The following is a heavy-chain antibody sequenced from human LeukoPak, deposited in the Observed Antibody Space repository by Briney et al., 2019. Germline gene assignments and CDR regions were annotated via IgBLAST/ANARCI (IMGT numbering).Heavy chain of an antibody. CDR1: GFTFSSYA. Sequence: GGSLRLSCAASGFTFSSYAMHWVRQAPGKGLEWVAVISYDGSNTYYADSVKGRFTISRDNPENTLYLQLNSLRAEDSAVYYCARDSTYYYGSGSSGPHYFDSWGQGTLVTVSS. J-gene: IGHJ4*02. V-gene: IGHV3-30*01. CDR3: ARDSTYYYGSGSSGPHYFDS. D-gene: IGHD3-10*01. CDR2: ISYDGSNT.